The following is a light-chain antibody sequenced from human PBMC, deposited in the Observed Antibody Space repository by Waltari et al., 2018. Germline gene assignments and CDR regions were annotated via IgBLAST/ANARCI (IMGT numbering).Light chain of an antibody. CDR1: QSVRSSY. Sequence: ELVLTQSPDILSLSPGERATLSCRASQSVRSSYLAWYQQKPGQPPRPLMYGASSRASGIPDRFSGSGSGTDFTLTISRLEPEDFAVYYCQQYGSSPRTFGQGTKVEIK. CDR2: GAS. CDR3: QQYGSSPRT. J-gene: IGKJ1*01. V-gene: IGKV3-20*01.